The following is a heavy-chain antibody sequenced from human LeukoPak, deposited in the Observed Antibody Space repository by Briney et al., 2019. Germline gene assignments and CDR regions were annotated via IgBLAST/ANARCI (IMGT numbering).Heavy chain of an antibody. CDR2: ISSSSSRT. CDR3: AKERRTGSGAALDY. CDR1: GFTFSDYY. J-gene: IGHJ4*02. D-gene: IGHD6-19*01. V-gene: IGHV3-11*06. Sequence: AGGSLRLSCAASGFTFSDYYMIWLRQAPGKGLEWVSYISSSSSRTNYADSVKGRFTISRDNAKNSLYLQMYSLRAEDTAVYYCAKERRTGSGAALDYWGPGTLVTVSS.